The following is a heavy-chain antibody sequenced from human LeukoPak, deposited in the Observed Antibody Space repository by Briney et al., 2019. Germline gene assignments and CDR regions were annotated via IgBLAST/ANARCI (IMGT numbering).Heavy chain of an antibody. CDR1: GFTFSSCA. CDR3: AKGSVQYSSSWYYFDY. J-gene: IGHJ4*02. V-gene: IGHV3-23*01. D-gene: IGHD6-13*01. Sequence: GGSLRLSCAASGFTFSSCAMSWVRQAPGKGLEWVSAISGSGGSTYYADSVKGRFTISRDNSKNTLYLQMNSLRAEDTAVYYCAKGSVQYSSSWYYFDYWGQGTLVTVSS. CDR2: ISGSGGST.